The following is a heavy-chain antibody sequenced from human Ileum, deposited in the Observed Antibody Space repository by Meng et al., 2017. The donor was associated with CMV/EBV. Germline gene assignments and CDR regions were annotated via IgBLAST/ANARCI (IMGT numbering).Heavy chain of an antibody. CDR2: IIPIFGTA. J-gene: IGHJ4*02. V-gene: IGHV1-69*05. CDR3: AMGGYSYGHLDY. Sequence: SGGTFSNYAISWVRQAPGQGLELMGVIIPIFGTANYEREFQGRVTITTDESTSTAYMELSSLRSEDTAVYYCAMGGYSYGHLDYWGQGTLVTVSS. CDR1: GGTFSNYA. D-gene: IGHD5-18*01.